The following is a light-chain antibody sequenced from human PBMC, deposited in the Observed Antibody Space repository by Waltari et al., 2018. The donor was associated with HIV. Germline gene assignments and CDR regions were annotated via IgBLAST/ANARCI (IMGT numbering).Light chain of an antibody. J-gene: IGLJ3*02. CDR1: SSTIGSNA. Sequence: QSVMTQPPSASGTPGQRVTISWSGSSSTIGSNAVYWYQQLPGTPPKPPIYRKNQRPSVCPDRFSGSKSGTSASLAISGLRSEDEADYYCAAWDDSLSGWVFGGGTKLTVL. CDR3: AAWDDSLSGWV. CDR2: RKN. V-gene: IGLV1-47*01.